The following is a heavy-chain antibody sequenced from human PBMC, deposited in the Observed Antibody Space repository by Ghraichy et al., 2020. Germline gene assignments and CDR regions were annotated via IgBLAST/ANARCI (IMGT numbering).Heavy chain of an antibody. CDR3: AKRCALGDYTPWGMDV. CDR2: ISTDGLST. J-gene: IGHJ6*02. CDR1: GFTFSSYA. D-gene: IGHD4-17*01. V-gene: IGHV3-23*01. Sequence: GGSLRLSCAASGFTFSSYAMRWVRQAPGKGLNWVSSISTDGLSTYYADSVKGRFTISRDNSKNTLYLQMHSLRVEDTAEYYCAKRCALGDYTPWGMDVWGQGTTVTVSS.